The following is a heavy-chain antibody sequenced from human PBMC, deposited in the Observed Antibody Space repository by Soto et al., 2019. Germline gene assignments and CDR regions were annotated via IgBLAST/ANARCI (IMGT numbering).Heavy chain of an antibody. J-gene: IGHJ5*02. CDR3: ARARPMVRGVLITGWFDP. Sequence: PSETLSLTCAVYGGSFSGYYWSWIRQPPGKGLEWIGEINHSGSTNYNPSLKSRVTISVDTSKNQFSLKLSSVTAADTAVYYCARARPMVRGVLITGWFDPWGQGTLVTVSS. CDR1: GGSFSGYY. V-gene: IGHV4-34*01. CDR2: INHSGST. D-gene: IGHD3-10*01.